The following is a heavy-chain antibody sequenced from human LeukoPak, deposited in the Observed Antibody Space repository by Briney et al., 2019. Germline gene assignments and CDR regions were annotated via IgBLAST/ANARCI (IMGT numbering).Heavy chain of an antibody. J-gene: IGHJ4*02. Sequence: GGSLRLSCAASGFTFSTYPMNWVRQAPGKGLEWVSYISSSSSKIHYADSVEGRFTISRDNAKNSLYLQMNSLRAEDMAVYYCATGSYVYWYFDYWGQGTLVTVSS. CDR3: ATGSYVYWYFDY. D-gene: IGHD5-18*01. CDR1: GFTFSTYP. CDR2: ISSSSSKI. V-gene: IGHV3-48*04.